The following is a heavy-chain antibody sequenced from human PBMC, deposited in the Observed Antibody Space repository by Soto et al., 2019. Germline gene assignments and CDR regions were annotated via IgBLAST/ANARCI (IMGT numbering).Heavy chain of an antibody. J-gene: IGHJ6*03. CDR1: GFTFSNYW. CDR2: INSDGSVS. CDR3: ARGDCVGGSCYSLAGSFYYYMDA. Sequence: EVQLVESGGGLVQPGGSLRLSCAASGFTFSNYWMYWVRQAPGKGLEWVSRINSDGSVSTYADSVKGRLTISRDNVKNTLYLQMDSLRAEDTAVYYCARGDCVGGSCYSLAGSFYYYMDAWGKGTTVTF. D-gene: IGHD2-15*01. V-gene: IGHV3-74*03.